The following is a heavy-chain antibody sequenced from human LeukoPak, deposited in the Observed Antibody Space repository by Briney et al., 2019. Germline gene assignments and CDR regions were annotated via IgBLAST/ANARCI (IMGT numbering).Heavy chain of an antibody. J-gene: IGHJ5*02. CDR1: GFTFASSA. D-gene: IGHD1-26*01. CDR3: ARDNSVGDNAWWFDP. V-gene: IGHV1-58*02. Sequence: SVKVSCKASGFTFASSAMQWVRQARGQSLEWIGWSVVGSGNTNYAQKFQERVTITRDMSTSTAYMELSSLRSEDTAIYYCARDNSVGDNAWWFDPWGQGTLVTVSS. CDR2: SVVGSGNT.